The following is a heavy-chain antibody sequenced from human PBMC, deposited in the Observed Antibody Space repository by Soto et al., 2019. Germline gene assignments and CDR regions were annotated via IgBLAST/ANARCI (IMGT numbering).Heavy chain of an antibody. Sequence: PGGSLRLSCAASGFIFSDYYMDWVRQVPGKGLEWVGRTRNKANSYSAEYAPPVKGRFTISRHDLEDSMYLQMNNLKTEDTAVYYCARDTGGSYDYWGQGALVTVSS. D-gene: IGHD1-26*01. CDR3: ARDTGGSYDY. V-gene: IGHV3-72*01. J-gene: IGHJ4*02. CDR2: TRNKANSYSA. CDR1: GFIFSDYY.